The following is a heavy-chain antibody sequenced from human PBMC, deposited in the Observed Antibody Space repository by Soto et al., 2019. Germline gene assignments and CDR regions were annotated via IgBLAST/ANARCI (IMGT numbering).Heavy chain of an antibody. V-gene: IGHV4-31*03. J-gene: IGHJ4*02. CDR1: GGSISSGGYY. CDR2: IYYSGST. CDR3: ARGGISTEKGLGIVVVPAAKFDY. D-gene: IGHD2-2*03. Sequence: QVQLQESGPGLVKPSQTLSLTCTVSGGSISSGGYYWSWIRQHPGKGLEWIGYIYYSGSTYYNPSLKSRVTISVDTSKNQVSLKLSSVTAADTAVYYCARGGISTEKGLGIVVVPAAKFDYWGQGTLVTVSS.